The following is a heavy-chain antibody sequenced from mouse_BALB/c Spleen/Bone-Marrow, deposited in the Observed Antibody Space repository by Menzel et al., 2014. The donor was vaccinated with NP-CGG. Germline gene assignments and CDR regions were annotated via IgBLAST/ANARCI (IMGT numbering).Heavy chain of an antibody. V-gene: IGHV1-9*01. CDR2: ILPGSGNT. D-gene: IGHD1-1*01. CDR1: GYTFSSYW. CDR3: AREDITTVVEKDY. Sequence: QVRLQQSGAELMKPGASVKISCKATGYTFSSYWIEWVKERPGHGLEWIGEILPGSGNTNYNEQFKGKATFAADTSSSXAYMQLSSLTSEDYAVYYCAREDITTVVEKDYWGQGTSVTRSP. J-gene: IGHJ4*01.